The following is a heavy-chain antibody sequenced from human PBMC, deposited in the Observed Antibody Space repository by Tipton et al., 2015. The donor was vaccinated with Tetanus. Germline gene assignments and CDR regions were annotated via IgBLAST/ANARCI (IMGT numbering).Heavy chain of an antibody. V-gene: IGHV3-23*01. CDR3: AKTRITIFGVVIIPYYFDY. J-gene: IGHJ4*02. CDR1: GFTFSSYA. Sequence: SLRLSCAASGFTFSSYAMSWVRQAPGKGLEWVSAISGSGGSTYYADSVKGRFTISRDNSKNTLYLQMNSLRAEDTAVYYCAKTRITIFGVVIIPYYFDYWGQGTLVTVSS. CDR2: ISGSGGST. D-gene: IGHD3-3*01.